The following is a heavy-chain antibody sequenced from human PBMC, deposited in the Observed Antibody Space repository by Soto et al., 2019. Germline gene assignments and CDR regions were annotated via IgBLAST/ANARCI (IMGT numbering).Heavy chain of an antibody. Sequence: SETLSLTCAVSGGSISSSNWWSWVRQPPGKGLEWIGEIYHSGSTNYNPSLKSRVTISVDKSKNQFSLKLSSVTAADTAVYYCAISSSSWYLDYYYGMDVWGQGTTVTVSS. V-gene: IGHV4-4*02. D-gene: IGHD6-13*01. CDR3: AISSSSWYLDYYYGMDV. CDR1: GGSISSSNW. CDR2: IYHSGST. J-gene: IGHJ6*02.